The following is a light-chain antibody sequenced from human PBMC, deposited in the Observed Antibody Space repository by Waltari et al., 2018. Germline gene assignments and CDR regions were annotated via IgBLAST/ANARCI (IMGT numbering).Light chain of an antibody. CDR3: QQTYITPWT. Sequence: DIRMTQSPSSLSASVGDRVTITCRASQTIRTYLNWYQQKPGTAPKLLISVASSLQRGVPSRFRGSGSGPDFTLTISSLLPEDVATYFCQQTYITPWTVGQGTTVEIK. J-gene: IGKJ1*01. V-gene: IGKV1-39*01. CDR2: VAS. CDR1: QTIRTY.